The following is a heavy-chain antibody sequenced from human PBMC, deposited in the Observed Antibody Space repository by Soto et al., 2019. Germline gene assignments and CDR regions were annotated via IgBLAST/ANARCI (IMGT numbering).Heavy chain of an antibody. V-gene: IGHV4-39*01. J-gene: IGHJ6*01. CDR2: IYYSGYT. Sequence: SETLSLTSTVSGSSIISSSYYWVLIRPAPGKGLEWIGSIYYSGYTYYNPSLKSRVTISVDTSKNQYSLELSSVTAADTAVYYCARHNGPLYVGYYYDMDVWGQGATVTVS. CDR1: GSSIISSSYY. D-gene: IGHD3-16*01. CDR3: ARHNGPLYVGYYYDMDV.